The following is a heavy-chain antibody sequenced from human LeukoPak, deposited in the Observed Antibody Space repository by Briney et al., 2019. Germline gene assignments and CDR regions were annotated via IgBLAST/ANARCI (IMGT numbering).Heavy chain of an antibody. CDR2: INHSGST. D-gene: IGHD2-2*01. CDR3: ASNPNCSSASCYVWPSYNWFDP. V-gene: IGHV4-34*01. Sequence: SETLSLTCAVYGGSFSGYYWSWIRQPPGKGLEWIGEINHSGSTNYNPSLKSRVTISVDTSKNQFSLKLSSVTAADTAVYYCASNPNCSSASCYVWPSYNWFDPWGQGTLVTVSS. J-gene: IGHJ5*02. CDR1: GGSFSGYY.